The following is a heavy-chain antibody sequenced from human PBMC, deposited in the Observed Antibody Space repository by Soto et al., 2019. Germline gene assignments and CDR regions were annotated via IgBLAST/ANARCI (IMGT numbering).Heavy chain of an antibody. CDR2: IIPIFGTA. V-gene: IGHV1-69*13. Sequence: SLKVSCKASVGSYASYAISWVRQSPRQGLEWMGGIIPIFGTANYAQKFQGRVTITADESTSTAYMELSSLISDDTAVYYCATSYCGADCYDYYYYYGMDVWGQGTTVTVSS. D-gene: IGHD2-21*02. CDR1: VGSYASYA. J-gene: IGHJ6*02. CDR3: ATSYCGADCYDYYYYYGMDV.